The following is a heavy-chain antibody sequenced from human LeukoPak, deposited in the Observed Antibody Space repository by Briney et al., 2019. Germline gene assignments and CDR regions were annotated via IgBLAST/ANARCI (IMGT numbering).Heavy chain of an antibody. CDR3: AKDMGYTSGWYPFDY. J-gene: IGHJ4*02. CDR1: GFTFDDYA. D-gene: IGHD6-19*01. CDR2: ISGGGSST. Sequence: PGGSLRLSCAASGFTFDDYAIHWVRQAPGKGLEWVSLISGGGSSTYYADSVKGRFTISRDNSKNSLYLQMNSLRTEDTALYYCAKDMGYTSGWYPFDYWGQGTLVTVSS. V-gene: IGHV3-43*02.